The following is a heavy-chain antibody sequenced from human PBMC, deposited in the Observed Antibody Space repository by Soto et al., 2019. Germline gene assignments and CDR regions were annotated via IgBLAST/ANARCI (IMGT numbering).Heavy chain of an antibody. J-gene: IGHJ4*02. CDR2: LYYSGST. CDR3: ARLGRYYASSGPLDY. V-gene: IGHV4-39*01. CDR1: VGSISSSSYY. Sequence: SEILCMLSTVSVGSISSSSYYLGWIRQLPGKGMQSIGSLYYSGSTYYNRFIKSRVTISVDTSKNQFSLKLSSVAAADTRVYYCARLGRYYASSGPLDYWGQGTLVTFSS. D-gene: IGHD3-22*01.